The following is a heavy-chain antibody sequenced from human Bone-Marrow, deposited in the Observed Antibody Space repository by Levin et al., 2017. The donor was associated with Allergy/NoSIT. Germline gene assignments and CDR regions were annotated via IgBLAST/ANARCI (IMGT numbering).Heavy chain of an antibody. CDR1: GFTFNNYA. CDR2: VSGGHSYT. V-gene: IGHV3-23*01. Sequence: GSLRLSCTASGFTFNNYAMTWVRQAPGKGLDWVSAVSGGHSYTYYADSVKGRFTISRDNSRNTLYLHMNSLRVEDTAVYYCAKDRDAGRDSSGPYYDMDVWGQGTTVTVSS. D-gene: IGHD3-22*01. J-gene: IGHJ6*02. CDR3: AKDRDAGRDSSGPYYDMDV.